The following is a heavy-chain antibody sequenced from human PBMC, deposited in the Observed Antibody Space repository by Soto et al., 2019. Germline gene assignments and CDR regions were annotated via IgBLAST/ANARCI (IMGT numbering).Heavy chain of an antibody. V-gene: IGHV1-2*02. D-gene: IGHD3-22*01. J-gene: IGHJ4*02. CDR1: GYTFTGYY. Sequence: QVQLVQSGAEVKKPGASVKVSCKASGYTFTGYYMHWVRQAPGQGLEWMGWINPNSGGTNYAQKFQGRVTMTRETSISTAYMELSRLRSDDTAVYYCARERDYYDSSGYFPFGYWGQGTLVTVSS. CDR2: INPNSGGT. CDR3: ARERDYYDSSGYFPFGY.